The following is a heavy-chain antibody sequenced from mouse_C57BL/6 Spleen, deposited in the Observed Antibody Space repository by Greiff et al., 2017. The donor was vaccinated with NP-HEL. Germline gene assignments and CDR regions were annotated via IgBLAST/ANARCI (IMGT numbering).Heavy chain of an antibody. Sequence: QVQLQQPGTELVKPGASVKLSCKASGYTFTSYWMHWVKQRPGQGLEWIGNINPSNGGTNYNEKFKSKATLTVDKSSRTAYMQLSSLTSEDSAVYYWARPYYDYEGFAYWGQGTLVTVSA. D-gene: IGHD2-4*01. J-gene: IGHJ3*01. CDR3: ARPYYDYEGFAY. CDR2: INPSNGGT. V-gene: IGHV1-53*01. CDR1: GYTFTSYW.